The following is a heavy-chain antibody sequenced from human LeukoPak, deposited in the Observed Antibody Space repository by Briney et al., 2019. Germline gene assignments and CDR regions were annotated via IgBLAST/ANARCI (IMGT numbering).Heavy chain of an antibody. CDR1: GGSISSGSYY. CDR2: IYTSGST. CDR3: ATYYGGNWWGYFDY. D-gene: IGHD4-23*01. Sequence: SQTLSLTCTVSGGSISSGSYYWSWIRQPAGKGLEWIGRIYTSGSTNYNPSLKSRVTISVDTSKNQFSLKLSSVTAADTAVYYCATYYGGNWWGYFDYWGRGTLVTVSS. V-gene: IGHV4-61*02. J-gene: IGHJ4*02.